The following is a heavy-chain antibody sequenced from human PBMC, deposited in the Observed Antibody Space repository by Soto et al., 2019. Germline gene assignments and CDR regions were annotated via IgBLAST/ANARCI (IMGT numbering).Heavy chain of an antibody. CDR2: MSGVGGSI. D-gene: IGHD2-8*02. V-gene: IGHV3-23*01. J-gene: IGHJ4*02. CDR1: GLNFNNYA. Sequence: EVQRLESGGGVTPPGGSLRLSCVASGLNFNNYAMSWVRQAPGKGLEWVAAMSGVGGSIYYADSVKGRFTISRDNSKNTLFLQMSSLRADDTAVYYCANNLLTGGSRPGFGYYFHYWGQGTVVTVSS. CDR3: ANNLLTGGSRPGFGYYFHY.